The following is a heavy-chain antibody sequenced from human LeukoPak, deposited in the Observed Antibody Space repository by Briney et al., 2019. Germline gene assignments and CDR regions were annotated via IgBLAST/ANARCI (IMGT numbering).Heavy chain of an antibody. CDR1: GFTFSDYY. CDR3: ARDRITMVRGVIDY. Sequence: PGGSLRLSCAASGFTFSDYYMSWICQAPGKGLEWVSYISSSGSTIYYADSVKGRFTISRDNAKNSLYLQMNSLRAEDTAVYYCARDRITMVRGVIDYWGQGTLVTVSS. J-gene: IGHJ4*02. CDR2: ISSSGSTI. V-gene: IGHV3-11*01. D-gene: IGHD3-10*01.